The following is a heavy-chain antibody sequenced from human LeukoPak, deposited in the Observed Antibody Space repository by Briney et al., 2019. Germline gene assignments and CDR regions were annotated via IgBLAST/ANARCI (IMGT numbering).Heavy chain of an antibody. Sequence: GASVKVSCKASGYTFTGYYMHWVRQAPGQGLEWMGWINPNSGSTNYAQKFQGRVTMTRDTSISTTSMELSGLRSDDTAVYYCARENGAYCSGGSCYDAFDIWGQGTMVTVSS. CDR3: ARENGAYCSGGSCYDAFDI. J-gene: IGHJ3*02. V-gene: IGHV1-2*02. CDR1: GYTFTGYY. D-gene: IGHD2-15*01. CDR2: INPNSGST.